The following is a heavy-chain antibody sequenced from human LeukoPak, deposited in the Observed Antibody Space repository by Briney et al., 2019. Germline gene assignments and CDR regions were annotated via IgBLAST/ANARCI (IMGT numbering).Heavy chain of an antibody. CDR2: INHSGST. CDR3: ARGRLPRVAFDI. Sequence: SETLSLTCAVYGGFFSGYYWSWIRQPPGKGLEWIGEINHSGSTNYNPSLKSRVTISVDTSKNQFSLKLSSVTAADTAVYYCARGRLPRVAFDIWGQGTMVTVSS. D-gene: IGHD3-16*01. V-gene: IGHV4-34*01. J-gene: IGHJ3*02. CDR1: GGFFSGYY.